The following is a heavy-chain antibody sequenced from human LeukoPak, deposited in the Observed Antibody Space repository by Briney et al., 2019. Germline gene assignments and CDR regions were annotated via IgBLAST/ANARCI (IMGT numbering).Heavy chain of an antibody. D-gene: IGHD1-26*01. J-gene: IGHJ4*02. V-gene: IGHV4-39*02. CDR3: GSIVGATMFDN. Sequence: PSETLSLTCTVSGGSITSSSYYCGWIRQPPGKGLEWIGSVYYTGSTYYNPSLKSRVTISVDTSKNHFSLKLSSVTAADTAVYYCGSIVGATMFDNWGQGTLVTVSS. CDR2: VYYTGST. CDR1: GGSITSSSYY.